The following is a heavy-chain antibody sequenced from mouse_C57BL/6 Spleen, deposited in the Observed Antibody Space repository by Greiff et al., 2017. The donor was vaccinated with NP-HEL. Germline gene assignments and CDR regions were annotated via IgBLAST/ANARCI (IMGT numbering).Heavy chain of an antibody. Sequence: EVQLQQSGAELVKPGASVKLSCTASGFNIKDYYMHWVKQRTEQGLEWIGSIDPEDGETNYAPKFQGKATITADTSSNTAYLQLRSLTSEDTAVYYCARYYYGSSLFDYWGQGTTLTVSS. V-gene: IGHV14-2*01. J-gene: IGHJ2*01. CDR2: IDPEDGET. D-gene: IGHD1-1*01. CDR3: ARYYYGSSLFDY. CDR1: GFNIKDYY.